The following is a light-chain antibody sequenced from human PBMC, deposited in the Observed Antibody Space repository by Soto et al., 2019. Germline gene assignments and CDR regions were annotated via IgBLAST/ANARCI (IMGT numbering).Light chain of an antibody. CDR3: SSYTSSSTPNDV. J-gene: IGLJ1*01. CDR1: SSDVGGYNY. V-gene: IGLV2-14*01. CDR2: DVS. Sequence: QSALTQPASVSGSPGQSITISCTGTSSDVGGYNYVSWYQQHPGKAPKLMIYDVSNRPSGVSNRFSGSKSGNTASLTISGRQAEDEADYYCSSYTSSSTPNDVFGTGTKVTVL.